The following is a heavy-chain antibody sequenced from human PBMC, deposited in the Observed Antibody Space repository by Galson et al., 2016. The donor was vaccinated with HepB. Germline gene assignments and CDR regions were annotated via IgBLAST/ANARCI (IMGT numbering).Heavy chain of an antibody. D-gene: IGHD1-1*01. Sequence: SLRLSCAASDFSSSNHWISWVRQAPGKGLEWVANINQDGSESYYVDSVEGRFTVSRDNAKNSLYLHLNDLRADDTAVYYCARDFSYKTASYERFYFDYWGQGTLVTVSS. J-gene: IGHJ4*02. CDR2: INQDGSES. CDR1: DFSSSNHW. CDR3: ARDFSYKTASYERFYFDY. V-gene: IGHV3-7*01.